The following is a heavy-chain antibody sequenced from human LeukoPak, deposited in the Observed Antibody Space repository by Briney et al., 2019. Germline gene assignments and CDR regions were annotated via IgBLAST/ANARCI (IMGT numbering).Heavy chain of an antibody. CDR1: GYTFTSYY. CDR3: ARPLSDNGYYYGDFQH. Sequence: GASVKVSCKASGYTFTSYYMHWVRQAPGQGLEWMGIINPSGGSTSYAQKFQGRVTMTRDTSTSTVYMELSSLRSEDTAVYYCARPLSDNGYYYGDFQHWGQGTLVTVSS. V-gene: IGHV1-46*01. J-gene: IGHJ1*01. CDR2: INPSGGST. D-gene: IGHD3-22*01.